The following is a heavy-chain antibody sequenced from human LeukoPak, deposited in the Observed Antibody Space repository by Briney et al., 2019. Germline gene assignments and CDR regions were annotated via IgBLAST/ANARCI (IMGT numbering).Heavy chain of an antibody. CDR3: ARGPVAATGPWDY. CDR2: INSDGSST. Sequence: GGSLRLSCAASGFTFSSYWMHWVRQAPGKGLVWVSRINSDGSSTSYADSVKGRFTISRDNSKNTLYLQMNSLRAEDTAVFYCARGPVAATGPWDYWGQGTLLTVSS. J-gene: IGHJ4*02. V-gene: IGHV3-74*01. CDR1: GFTFSSYW. D-gene: IGHD6-19*01.